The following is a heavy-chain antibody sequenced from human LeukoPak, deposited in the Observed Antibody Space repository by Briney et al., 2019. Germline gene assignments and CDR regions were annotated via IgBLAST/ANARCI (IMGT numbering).Heavy chain of an antibody. D-gene: IGHD3-10*01. Sequence: PGGSLRLSCAASGFTFSSYAMSWVRQAPGKGLEWVSTINGSGGGTYYADSVKGRFTISRDNSKNTLYLQMNSLRAEDTAVYYCAKRVVRGGEYFDYWGQGTLVTVSS. CDR1: GFTFSSYA. J-gene: IGHJ4*02. CDR3: AKRVVRGGEYFDY. V-gene: IGHV3-23*01. CDR2: INGSGGGT.